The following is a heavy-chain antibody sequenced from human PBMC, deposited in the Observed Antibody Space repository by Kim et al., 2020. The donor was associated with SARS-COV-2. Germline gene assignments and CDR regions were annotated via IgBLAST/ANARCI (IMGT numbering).Heavy chain of an antibody. J-gene: IGHJ6*03. D-gene: IGHD2-2*01. V-gene: IGHV1-8*01. Sequence: ASVKVSCKASGYTFTIYDINWVRQATGQGLEWMGWMNPNSGNTCYAQKFQGRVTMTRNTSISPAYMELSSLRSEDTAVYYCARGLRGVVVPAAILGIYYYYYYMDVWGKGTTVTVSS. CDR2: MNPNSGNT. CDR3: ARGLRGVVVPAAILGIYYYYYYMDV. CDR1: GYTFTIYD.